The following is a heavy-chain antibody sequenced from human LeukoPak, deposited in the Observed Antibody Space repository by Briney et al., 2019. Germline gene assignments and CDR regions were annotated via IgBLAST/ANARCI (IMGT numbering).Heavy chain of an antibody. V-gene: IGHV1-69*06. CDR1: GYTFTSYG. J-gene: IGHJ5*02. Sequence: EASVKVSCKASGYTFTSYGISWVRQAPGQGLEWMGGIIPIFGTANYAQKFQGRVTITADKSTSTAYMELSSLRSEDTAVYYCGRVPPGSSWKYNWFDPWGQGTLVTVSS. CDR2: IIPIFGTA. CDR3: GRVPPGSSWKYNWFDP. D-gene: IGHD6-13*01.